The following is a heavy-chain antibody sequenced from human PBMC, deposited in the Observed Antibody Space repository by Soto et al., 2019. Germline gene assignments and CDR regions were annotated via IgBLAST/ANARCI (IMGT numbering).Heavy chain of an antibody. CDR2: ISAYNGNT. V-gene: IGHV1-18*01. CDR1: GYTFTIYG. Sequence: QVQLVQSVAEVKKHGASVKVSCKASGYTFTIYGISWVRQAPGQGLEWMGWISAYNGNTNYAQKLQGRVTMTTDTSPSTAYMELRSLRSDDTAVYYCARDSGDMVRPFVFDYWGQGTLVTVAS. D-gene: IGHD3-10*01. CDR3: ARDSGDMVRPFVFDY. J-gene: IGHJ4*02.